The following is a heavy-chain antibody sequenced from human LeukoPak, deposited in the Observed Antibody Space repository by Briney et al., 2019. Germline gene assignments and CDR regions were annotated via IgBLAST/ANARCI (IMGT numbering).Heavy chain of an antibody. CDR2: ISSSSNTI. D-gene: IGHD3-3*01. CDR3: ARDQYDTWSRRGNFDS. CDR1: GFTFSTYS. V-gene: IGHV3-48*04. Sequence: PGGSLRLSCAASGFTFSTYSMNWVRQAPGKGPEWISYISSSSNTIYYADSVKGRFTISRDNTKNSLYLQMNSLRVEDTAVFYCARDQYDTWSRRGNFDSWGRGTLVIVSS. J-gene: IGHJ4*02.